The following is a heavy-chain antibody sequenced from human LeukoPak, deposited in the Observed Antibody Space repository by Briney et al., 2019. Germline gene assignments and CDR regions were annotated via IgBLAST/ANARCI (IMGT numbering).Heavy chain of an antibody. J-gene: IGHJ4*02. V-gene: IGHV1-8*01. D-gene: IGHD3-9*01. Sequence: ASVKVSCKASGYTSTSYDINWVRQATGQGLEWMGWMNPNSGNTGYAQKFQGRVTMTRNTSISTAYMELSSLRSEDTAVYYCARGWGWRRTLDWDYWGQGTLVTVSS. CDR1: GYTSTSYD. CDR3: ARGWGWRRTLDWDY. CDR2: MNPNSGNT.